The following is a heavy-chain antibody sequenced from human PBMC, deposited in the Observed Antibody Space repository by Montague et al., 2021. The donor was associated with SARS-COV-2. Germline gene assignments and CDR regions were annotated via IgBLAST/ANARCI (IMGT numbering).Heavy chain of an antibody. CDR2: INHSGRT. V-gene: IGHV4-34*01. CDR1: GVSFSDHF. CDR3: ARVNYGEVDY. D-gene: IGHD4-17*01. Sequence: SETLSLTCAVYGVSFSDHFWCWIRQPPGKGLEWTGEINHSGRTTYSPSLRFRVSMSIDTSKNQFSLHLRSLTAADAAVYYCARVNYGEVDYWGPGTLVTVSS. J-gene: IGHJ4*02.